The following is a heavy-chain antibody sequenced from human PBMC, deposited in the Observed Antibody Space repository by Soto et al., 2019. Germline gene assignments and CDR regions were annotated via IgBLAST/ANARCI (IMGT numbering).Heavy chain of an antibody. V-gene: IGHV3-23*01. J-gene: IGHJ6*02. CDR2: ISGNGADT. D-gene: IGHD6-19*01. Sequence: DVQLLESGGGLVQPGGSVRLSCAASGFTFSSYAMSWVRQAPGKGLEWVAAISGNGADTSYADSVRGRFTISRDNSKNTVYLQMNSLRGEDTAVYYCAKDRSENFWVYYYAMDVWGQGTAVTVSS. CDR3: AKDRSENFWVYYYAMDV. CDR1: GFTFSSYA.